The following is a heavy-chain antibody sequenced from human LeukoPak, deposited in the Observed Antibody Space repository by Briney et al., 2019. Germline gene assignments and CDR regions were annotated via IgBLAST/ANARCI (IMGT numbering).Heavy chain of an antibody. Sequence: GGSLRLSCAASGFTLSDYDIHWVRQPIGKGLDWVSGLGSAGDKYHAGSERGRFTISREDAENSVYLQMNGLRPEDTAIYYCARAKREASTRPWTSGMDVWGQGTRVTVSS. CDR3: ARAKREASTRPWTSGMDV. V-gene: IGHV3-13*01. J-gene: IGHJ6*02. CDR1: GFTLSDYD. CDR2: LGSAGDK. D-gene: IGHD3/OR15-3a*01.